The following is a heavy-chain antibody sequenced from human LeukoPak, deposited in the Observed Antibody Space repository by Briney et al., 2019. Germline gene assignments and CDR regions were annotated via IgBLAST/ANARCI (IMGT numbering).Heavy chain of an antibody. CDR2: IYHTGTT. Sequence: SQTPSLTCTISGASTSSRGYYWTWVRQHSGKGLEWIGYIYHTGTTYYNPSLRSRITISMGTSKNQFSLKMTSMTAADTAVYYCAGDLDFASGYYLHYWGQGPLVTVSS. V-gene: IGHV4-31*03. D-gene: IGHD3-22*01. CDR3: AGDLDFASGYYLHY. J-gene: IGHJ4*02. CDR1: GASTSSRGYY.